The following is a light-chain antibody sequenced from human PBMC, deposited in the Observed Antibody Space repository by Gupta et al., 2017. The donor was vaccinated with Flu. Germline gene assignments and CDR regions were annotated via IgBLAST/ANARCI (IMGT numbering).Light chain of an antibody. J-gene: IGKJ5*01. CDR2: AAS. Sequence: PSSLSASVGDRVTLTCRASQSVSSCLDWYQQRPGKAPTLLIYAASSLHTGVPSRLSGSGSGSEFTLTITSLQPHDLATYYCQQSHRSPKTFGQGTRLEIK. V-gene: IGKV1-39*01. CDR1: QSVSSC. CDR3: QQSHRSPKT.